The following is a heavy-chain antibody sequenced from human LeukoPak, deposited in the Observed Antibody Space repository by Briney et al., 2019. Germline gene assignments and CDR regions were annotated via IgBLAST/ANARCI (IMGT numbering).Heavy chain of an antibody. CDR2: ITDSGGST. J-gene: IGHJ4*02. D-gene: IGHD3-16*02. CDR1: GFTFSSYA. Sequence: GGSLRLSCTASGFTFSSYAMSWVRQASGKGLEWVSAITDSGGSTSYADSVRGRFTISRDNSKNTLYSQMNSLRAEDTAVYYCAKDTSARRGSLNGWGQGTLVTVSS. CDR3: AKDTSARRGSLNG. V-gene: IGHV3-23*01.